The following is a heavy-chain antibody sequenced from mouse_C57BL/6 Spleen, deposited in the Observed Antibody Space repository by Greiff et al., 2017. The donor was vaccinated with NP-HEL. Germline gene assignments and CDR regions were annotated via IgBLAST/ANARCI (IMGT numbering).Heavy chain of an antibody. Sequence: EVQGVESGGGLVKPGGSLKLSCAASGFTFSGYTMAWVRQTPEKRLEWVATISGGGGNTYYPDSVKGRFTISRDNAKNTLYLQMSSLRSEDTAVYYCARHASGYFDYWGQGTTLTVSS. CDR2: ISGGGGNT. CDR3: ARHASGYFDY. CDR1: GFTFSGYT. V-gene: IGHV5-9*04. J-gene: IGHJ2*01. D-gene: IGHD3-1*01.